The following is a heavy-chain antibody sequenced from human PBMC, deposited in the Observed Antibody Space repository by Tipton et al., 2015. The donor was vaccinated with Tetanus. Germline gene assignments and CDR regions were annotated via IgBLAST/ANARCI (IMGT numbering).Heavy chain of an antibody. V-gene: IGHV5-51*01. CDR3: ARRGGGVLDH. J-gene: IGHJ4*02. CDR2: IYPGDSYS. CDR1: GYMFSSHW. D-gene: IGHD2-8*02. Sequence: QSGAEVKQPGESLKISCKGSGYMFSSHWIGWVRQVPGKGLEWLGTIYPGDSYSTYSPSFEGQVTISVDRSIDTAYLQWSSLKASDTAIYYCARRGGGVLDHWGQGTLVTVSS.